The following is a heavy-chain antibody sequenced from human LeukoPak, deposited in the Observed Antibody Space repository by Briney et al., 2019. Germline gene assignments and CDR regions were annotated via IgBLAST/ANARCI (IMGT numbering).Heavy chain of an antibody. CDR2: IIPILGIA. CDR1: GGTFSSYT. Sequence: ASVKVSCKASGGTFSSYTISWVRQAPGQGLEWMGRIIPILGIANYAQKFRGRVTITADKSTSTAYMELSSLRSEDTAVYYCARGVKTYSSSSPRTLFDYWAREPWSPSPQ. J-gene: IGHJ4*02. CDR3: ARGVKTYSSSSPRTLFDY. D-gene: IGHD6-6*01. V-gene: IGHV1-69*02.